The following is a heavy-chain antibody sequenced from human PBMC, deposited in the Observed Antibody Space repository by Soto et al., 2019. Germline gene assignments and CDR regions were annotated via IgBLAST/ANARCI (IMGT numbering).Heavy chain of an antibody. J-gene: IGHJ1*01. CDR3: AREYSSSWYGH. D-gene: IGHD6-13*01. CDR2: IYWNDDK. CDR1: GFSLSTNAVG. Sequence: ESGPTLVNPTQTLTLTCTFSGFSLSTNAVGVGWIRQPPGKALEWLALIYWNDDKRYSPSLKSRLTITKATSKNQVVLTMTNVDPVDTATYYCAREYSSSWYGHWGQGTLVTVS. V-gene: IGHV2-5*01.